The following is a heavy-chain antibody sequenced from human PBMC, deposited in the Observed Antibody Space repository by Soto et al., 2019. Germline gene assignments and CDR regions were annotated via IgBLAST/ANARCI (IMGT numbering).Heavy chain of an antibody. Sequence: QVQLQESGPGLVKPSQTLSLTCTVSGGSISSGGYYWSWIRQHPGKGLEWIGYIYYSGSTYYNPSLKRRVTISVDTSKNQFSLKLSSVTAADTAVYYCARGGRSMTTVTGYNWFDPCGQGTLVTVAT. D-gene: IGHD4-17*01. CDR3: ARGGRSMTTVTGYNWFDP. V-gene: IGHV4-31*03. J-gene: IGHJ5*02. CDR2: IYYSGST. CDR1: GGSISSGGYY.